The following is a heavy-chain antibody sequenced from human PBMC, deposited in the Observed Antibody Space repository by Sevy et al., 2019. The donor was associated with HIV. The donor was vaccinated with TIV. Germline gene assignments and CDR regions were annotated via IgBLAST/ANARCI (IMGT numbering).Heavy chain of an antibody. CDR1: GGSISSSSYY. J-gene: IGHJ5*02. V-gene: IGHV4-39*01. D-gene: IGHD2-15*01. CDR2: IYYSGST. Sequence: SETLSLTCTVSGGSISSSSYYWGWIRQPPGKGLEWIGSIYYSGSTYYHPSLKSRVTISVDTSKNQFSLKLSSVTAADTAVYYCARLKDIVVVVAALGEDWFDPWGQGTLVTVSS. CDR3: ARLKDIVVVVAALGEDWFDP.